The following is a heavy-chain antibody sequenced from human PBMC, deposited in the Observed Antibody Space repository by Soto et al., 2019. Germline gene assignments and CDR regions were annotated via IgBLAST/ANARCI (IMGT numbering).Heavy chain of an antibody. D-gene: IGHD3-16*01. CDR2: IWHDGGNK. CDR3: ARDGDVNTGFGKDY. CDR1: GFTFSSYG. V-gene: IGHV3-33*01. Sequence: GASVKVSCAASGFTFSSYGMHCVRQAPGKGLEWVAFIWHDGGNKFYAESVKGRFTISRDNSKNTLYLQMTSLSAEDTAMYYCARDGDVNTGFGKDYWGQGTLVTVSS. J-gene: IGHJ4*02.